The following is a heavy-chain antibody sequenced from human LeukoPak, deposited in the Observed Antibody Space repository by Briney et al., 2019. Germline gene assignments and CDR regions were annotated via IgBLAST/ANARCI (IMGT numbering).Heavy chain of an antibody. D-gene: IGHD3-10*01. Sequence: TGGSLRLSCAASGFTFSNYGMHWVRQAPGKGLGWVAFVRSDGGIKYYADSVKGRFTISRDNSKDTLYLQMNGLTAEDTAMYYCAKAWGYCASGTYHNRIPDPWGQGTLVTVSS. V-gene: IGHV3-30*02. CDR3: AKAWGYCASGTYHNRIPDP. CDR1: GFTFSNYG. J-gene: IGHJ5*02. CDR2: VRSDGGIK.